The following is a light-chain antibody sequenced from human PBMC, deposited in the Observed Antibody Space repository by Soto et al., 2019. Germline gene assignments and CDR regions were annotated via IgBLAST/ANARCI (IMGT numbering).Light chain of an antibody. CDR3: QQYGSSGT. CDR1: QSVSNNY. V-gene: IGKV3-20*01. CDR2: GAS. J-gene: IGKJ1*01. Sequence: EIVLPQSPGTLSLSPGERATHSCRASQSVSNNYLAWYQQKPGQAPRLLIYGASNRATGIPDRFSGSGSGTDFTLTISRLEPEDFAVYYCQQYGSSGTFGQGTKVDIK.